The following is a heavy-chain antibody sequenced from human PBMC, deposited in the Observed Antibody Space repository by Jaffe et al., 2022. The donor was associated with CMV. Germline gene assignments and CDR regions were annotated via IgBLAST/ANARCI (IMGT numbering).Heavy chain of an antibody. Sequence: QVLLQESGPGLVKASETLSLTCSVSGGSVTSGSYSWSWIRQPPGKGLEWIGHIYYRGNARYNPSLESRLTISLDTSKNEFSLHLASVTAADTAVYYCVRVGYSYWSGSQGTSWFDPWGQGTLVIVSS. V-gene: IGHV4-61*01. J-gene: IGHJ5*02. CDR3: VRVGYSYWSGSQGTSWFDP. CDR1: GGSVTSGSYS. CDR2: IYYRGNA. D-gene: IGHD3-3*01.